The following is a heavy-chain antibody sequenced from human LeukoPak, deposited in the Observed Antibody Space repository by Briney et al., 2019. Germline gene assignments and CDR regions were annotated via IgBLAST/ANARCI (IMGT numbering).Heavy chain of an antibody. Sequence: GGSLRLSCAASGFTFSSYAMSWVRQAPGKGLEWVSAISGSGGSTYYADSVKGRFTISRDNSKNTLYLQMNSLRAEDTAVYYCAKVSSSYDILTGYYTYWFDPWGQGTLVTVSS. V-gene: IGHV3-23*01. CDR1: GFTFSSYA. J-gene: IGHJ5*02. CDR3: AKVSSSYDILTGYYTYWFDP. CDR2: ISGSGGST. D-gene: IGHD3-9*01.